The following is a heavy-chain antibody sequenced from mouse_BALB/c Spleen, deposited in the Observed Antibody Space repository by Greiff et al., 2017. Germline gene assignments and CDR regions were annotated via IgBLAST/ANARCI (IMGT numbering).Heavy chain of an antibody. D-gene: IGHD1-1*01. Sequence: VKLQESGPGLVAPSQSLSITCTVSGFSLTSYGVHWVRQPPGKGLEWLGVIWAGGSTNYNSALMSRLSISKDNSKSQVFLKMNSLQTDDTDMYYCARDRYYGSSYGFAYWGQGTLVTVSA. CDR3: ARDRYYGSSYGFAY. V-gene: IGHV2-9*02. CDR1: GFSLTSYG. CDR2: IWAGGST. J-gene: IGHJ3*01.